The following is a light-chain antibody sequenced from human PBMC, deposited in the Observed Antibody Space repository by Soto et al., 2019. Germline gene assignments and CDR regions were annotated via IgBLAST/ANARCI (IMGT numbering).Light chain of an antibody. J-gene: IGLJ1*01. V-gene: IGLV2-14*03. CDR3: CSYTSSSTPWV. CDR2: DVS. Sequence: QSALTQPASVSGSPGQSITISCTGTSSDVGGYNYVSWYQQHPGKAPKLIIYDVSDRPSGISSRFSASKSGNTASLTISGLLAEDEADYYCCSYTSSSTPWVFGTGTKVTVL. CDR1: SSDVGGYNY.